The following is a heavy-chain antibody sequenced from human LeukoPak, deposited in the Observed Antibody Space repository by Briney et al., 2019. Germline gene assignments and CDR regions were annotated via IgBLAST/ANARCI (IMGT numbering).Heavy chain of an antibody. CDR2: INPTGDGR. V-gene: IGHV1-2*06. J-gene: IGHJ4*02. D-gene: IGHD3-9*01. Sequence: ASVTVSCAASGYTFTSYYMHWVRQAPGQGLEWMGLINPTGDGRGYAQKFQGRVTMTRDTSISTAYMELSRLRSDDTAVYYCARGYDILTGRTFDEWGQGTLVTVSS. CDR3: ARGYDILTGRTFDE. CDR1: GYTFTSYY.